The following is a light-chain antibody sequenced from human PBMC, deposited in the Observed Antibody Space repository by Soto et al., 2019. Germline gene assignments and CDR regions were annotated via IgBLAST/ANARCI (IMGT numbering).Light chain of an antibody. Sequence: QSALTQPASVSGSPGQSITISCTGTSSDVGGYNYVSWYQQHPGKAPNLMIYEVSNRPSGVSNRFSGSKSGNTASLTISGLQAEDEADYYCSSYTSSSTLVVFGGGTKSPS. CDR1: SSDVGGYNY. J-gene: IGLJ2*01. CDR2: EVS. V-gene: IGLV2-14*01. CDR3: SSYTSSSTLVV.